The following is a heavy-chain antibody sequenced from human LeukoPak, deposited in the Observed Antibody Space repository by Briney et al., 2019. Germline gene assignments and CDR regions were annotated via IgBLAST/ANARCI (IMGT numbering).Heavy chain of an antibody. Sequence: GASVKVSCKASGGTFSSYAVSWVRLTPGQGLEWLGGIIPVFGKTTYAQKFQAKVTMTTDKSTNTAYLEISSLTSDDTAVYYCARCSPGDSSNFYAVLQYWGQGTQVTVST. CDR3: ARCSPGDSSNFYAVLQY. V-gene: IGHV1-69*05. CDR1: GGTFSSYA. J-gene: IGHJ4*02. CDR2: IIPVFGKT. D-gene: IGHD3-22*01.